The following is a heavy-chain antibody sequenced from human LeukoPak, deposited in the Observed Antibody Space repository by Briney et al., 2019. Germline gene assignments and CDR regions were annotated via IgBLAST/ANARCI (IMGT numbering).Heavy chain of an antibody. CDR1: GYTFTGYY. CDR3: AREYYDSSGYYGPDY. D-gene: IGHD3-22*01. J-gene: IGHJ4*02. Sequence: ASVKVSCKASGYTFTGYYMHWVRQAPGQGLEWMGWINPSSGGTNYAQKFQGRVTMTRDTSISTAYMELSRLRSDDPAVYYCAREYYDSSGYYGPDYWGQGTLLTVSS. CDR2: INPSSGGT. V-gene: IGHV1-2*02.